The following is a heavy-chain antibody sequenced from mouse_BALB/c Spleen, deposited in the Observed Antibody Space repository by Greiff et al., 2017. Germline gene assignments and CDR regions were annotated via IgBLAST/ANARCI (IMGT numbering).Heavy chain of an antibody. CDR2: ISYSGST. Sequence: EVKVEESGPGLVKPSQSLSLTCTVTGYSITSDYAWNWIRQFPGNKLEWMGYISYSGSTSYNPSLKSRISITRDTSKNQFFLQLNSVTTEDTATYYCANGGNYAMDYWGQGTSVTVSS. J-gene: IGHJ4*01. V-gene: IGHV3-2*02. CDR3: ANGGNYAMDY. CDR1: GYSITSDYA. D-gene: IGHD2-14*01.